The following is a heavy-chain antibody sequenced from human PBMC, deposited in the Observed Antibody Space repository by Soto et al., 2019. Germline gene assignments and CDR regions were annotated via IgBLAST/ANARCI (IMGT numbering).Heavy chain of an antibody. V-gene: IGHV3-9*01. CDR1: GFTFDDYA. D-gene: IGHD3-3*01. CDR3: AADEVSLVYFYYMDD. CDR2: ISWNGRST. Sequence: EVQLVESGGALVQPGRSLRLSCAASGFTFDDYAMHWVRQAPGKGLEWVSGISWNGRSTAYAASVEGRFTISRDSASNSLYLRKASLWPMNTLLSYYAADEVSLVYFYYMDDWGQGTTVTVSS. J-gene: IGHJ6*03.